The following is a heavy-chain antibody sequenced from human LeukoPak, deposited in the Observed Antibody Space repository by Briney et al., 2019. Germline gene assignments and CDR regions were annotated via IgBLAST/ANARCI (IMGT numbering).Heavy chain of an antibody. CDR3: ARSLGSYYFDY. CDR1: GFTFSSYW. CDR2: IKQEGSEK. J-gene: IGHJ4*02. Sequence: GGSLRLSCAASGFTFSSYWMSWVRQAPGKGLEWVANIKQEGSEKYYVESVKGRFTISRDNAKNSVYLQMNSLRAEDTAVYYCARSLGSYYFDYWGQGTLVTVSS. D-gene: IGHD1-26*01. V-gene: IGHV3-7*01.